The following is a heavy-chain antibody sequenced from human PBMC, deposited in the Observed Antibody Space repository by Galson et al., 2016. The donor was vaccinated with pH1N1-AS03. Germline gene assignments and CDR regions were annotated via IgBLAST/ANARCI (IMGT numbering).Heavy chain of an antibody. CDR3: ARDPTYATSGYYYPHFDA. V-gene: IGHV3-48*03. D-gene: IGHD3-22*01. CDR2: TSNSGTTA. Sequence: SLRLSCAASGFTFSNYEMNWVRQAPGKGLEWVSYTSNSGTTAHYADSVKGRFTISRDNAKNTLYLQLSSLRAEDTAVYYCARDPTYATSGYYYPHFDAWGQGTLVTVSS. CDR1: GFTFSNYE. J-gene: IGHJ5*02.